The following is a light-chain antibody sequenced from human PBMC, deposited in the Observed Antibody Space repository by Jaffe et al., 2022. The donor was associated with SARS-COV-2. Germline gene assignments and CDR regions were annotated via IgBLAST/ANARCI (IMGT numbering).Light chain of an antibody. Sequence: EIVMTQSPATLSVSPGERATLSCRASQSVDSNLAWYQQTPGQPPRLLIYGASTRATGISARFSGSGSGTDFTLTISSLQSEDFAVYYCQQYKNWPPYTFGQGTKLEIK. CDR2: GAS. CDR3: QQYKNWPPYT. J-gene: IGKJ2*01. CDR1: QSVDSN. V-gene: IGKV3-15*01.